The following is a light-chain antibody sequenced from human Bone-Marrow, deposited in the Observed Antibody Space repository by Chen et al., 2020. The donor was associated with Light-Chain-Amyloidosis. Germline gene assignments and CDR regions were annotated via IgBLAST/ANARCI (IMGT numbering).Light chain of an antibody. Sequence: SFVLTQPSSVSVSPGRTATLACGGNNIGSTSVHWYQQTPGQAPLLVVYDDSDRPSGIPERLSGSNSGNTATLTISRVEAGDEADYYCQVWDRSSDRLVFGGGTKLTVL. CDR1: NIGSTS. V-gene: IGLV3-21*02. J-gene: IGLJ3*02. CDR3: QVWDRSSDRLV. CDR2: DDS.